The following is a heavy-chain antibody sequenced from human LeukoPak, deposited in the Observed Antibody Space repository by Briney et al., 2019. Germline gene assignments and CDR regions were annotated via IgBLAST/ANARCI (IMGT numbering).Heavy chain of an antibody. D-gene: IGHD1-26*01. CDR2: IYYSGST. CDR1: GGSIRSGNYY. V-gene: IGHV4-39*01. Sequence: SKTLSLTCTVSGGSIRSGNYYWGWIRQPPGKGLEWIGSIYYSGSTYFNPSLKSRVTISVDTSKNQFSLKLSSVTAADTAVYYCARRYSGIYYFDYWGQGTLVTVSS. CDR3: ARRYSGIYYFDY. J-gene: IGHJ4*02.